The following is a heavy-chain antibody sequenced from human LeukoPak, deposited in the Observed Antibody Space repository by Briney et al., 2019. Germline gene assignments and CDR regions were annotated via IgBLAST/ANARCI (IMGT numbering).Heavy chain of an antibody. J-gene: IGHJ4*02. V-gene: IGHV3-33*01. CDR2: IWYDGSNK. Sequence: PGGSLRLSCAASGFTFSSYGMHWVRQAPGKGLEWVAVIWYDGSNKYYADSVKGRFTISRDNPKNTLYLQMNSLRAEDTAVYYCARDSSYYDFWSGYYSYYFDYWGQGTLVTVSS. CDR3: ARDSSYYDFWSGYYSYYFDY. D-gene: IGHD3-3*01. CDR1: GFTFSSYG.